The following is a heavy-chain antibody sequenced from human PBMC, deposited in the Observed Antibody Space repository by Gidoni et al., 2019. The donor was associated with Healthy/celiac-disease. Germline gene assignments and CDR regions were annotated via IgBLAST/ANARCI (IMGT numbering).Heavy chain of an antibody. CDR3: ARTQGLRIFDY. CDR1: GRSLSSSSYY. D-gene: IGHD6-25*01. J-gene: IGHJ4*02. V-gene: IGHV4-39*01. CDR2: IYYSGST. Sequence: QLQLQESGPGLVQPSETLSLTCTVSGRSLSSSSYYWGWIRQPPGKGLEWIGSIYYSGSTYYNPSLKSRVTISVDTSKNQFSLKLSSVTAAYTAVYYCARTQGLRIFDYWGQGTLVTVSS.